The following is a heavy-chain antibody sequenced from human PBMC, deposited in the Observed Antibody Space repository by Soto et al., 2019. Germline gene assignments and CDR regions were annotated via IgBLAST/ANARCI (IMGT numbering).Heavy chain of an antibody. CDR2: ISYDGSNK. CDR1: GFALTNNG. CDR3: ARVEEKAGLPAAIRYYCYGMDV. Sequence: GGSLRLSCVASGFALTNNGMHWVRQGPGKGLEWVAVISYDGSNKYYADSVKGRFTISRDNSKNTLYLQMNSLRAEDTAVYYWARVEEKAGLPAAIRYYCYGMDVWGPGTTVTVSS. V-gene: IGHV3-30-3*01. D-gene: IGHD2-2*02. J-gene: IGHJ6*02.